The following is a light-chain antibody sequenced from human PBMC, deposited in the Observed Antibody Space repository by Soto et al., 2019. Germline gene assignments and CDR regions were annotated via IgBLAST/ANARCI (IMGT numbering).Light chain of an antibody. CDR2: DAS. Sequence: DSEMTQSPSTLSASVGDRVTITCRASQSLNNELAWYQQKPGKAPNLLMYDASTLESGVPSRFSGSASGTEFTLTISSLQPDDFATYYCQQYNSYSITFGQGTRLEIK. V-gene: IGKV1-5*01. CDR3: QQYNSYSIT. J-gene: IGKJ5*01. CDR1: QSLNNE.